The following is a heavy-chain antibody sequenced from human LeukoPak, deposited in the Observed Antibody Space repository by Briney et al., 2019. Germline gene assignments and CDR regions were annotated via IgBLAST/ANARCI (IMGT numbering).Heavy chain of an antibody. V-gene: IGHV3-64*01. CDR1: GSTFSSYA. CDR2: ISSNGGST. CDR3: ARGASDSSGYYYFDY. D-gene: IGHD3-22*01. J-gene: IGHJ4*02. Sequence: PGGSLRLSCAASGSTFSSYAMHWVRQAPGKGLEYVSAISSNGGSTYYANSVKGRFTISRDNSKNTLYLQMGSLRAEDMAVYYCARGASDSSGYYYFDYWGQGTLVTVSS.